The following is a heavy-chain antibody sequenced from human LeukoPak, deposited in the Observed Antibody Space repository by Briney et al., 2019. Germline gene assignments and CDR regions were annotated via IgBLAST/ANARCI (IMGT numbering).Heavy chain of an antibody. CDR1: GGSISSGGYY. CDR2: IYHSGST. J-gene: IGHJ3*02. D-gene: IGHD6-19*01. V-gene: IGHV4-30-2*01. Sequence: SETLSLTCTVSGGSISSGGYYWRWIRQPPGKGLEWIGYIYHSGSTYYNPSLKSRVTISVDRSKNQFSLKLSSVTAADTAVYYCARVNLPPVIGEQWLVQVTGGGDALDAFDIWGQGTMVTVSS. CDR3: ARVNLPPVIGEQWLVQVTGGGDALDAFDI.